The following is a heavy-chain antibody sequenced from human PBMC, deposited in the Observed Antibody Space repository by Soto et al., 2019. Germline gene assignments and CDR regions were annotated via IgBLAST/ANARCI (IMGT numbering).Heavy chain of an antibody. D-gene: IGHD1-26*01. Sequence: EVQLLESGGDLEQPGGSLRLSCAASGFTFSNYDMKWVRQAPGKGLEWVSSISGGGGGTYYADAVKGRFTISRDNSRNMLYLQMNSLRAEDTAEYYCAKGAFAVGDTNYFFDYWGQGSLVTVSS. CDR3: AKGAFAVGDTNYFFDY. V-gene: IGHV3-23*01. J-gene: IGHJ4*02. CDR2: ISGGGGGT. CDR1: GFTFSNYD.